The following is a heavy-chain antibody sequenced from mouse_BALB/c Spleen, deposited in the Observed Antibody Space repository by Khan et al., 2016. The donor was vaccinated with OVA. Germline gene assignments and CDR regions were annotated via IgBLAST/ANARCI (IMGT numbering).Heavy chain of an antibody. CDR3: ARPPYFSYTLDH. J-gene: IGHJ4*01. Sequence: LVESGPELKKPGETVKISCTASGYSFTNYGMNWVKQSPGKALKWMGWINTYTGKPTYADDFKGRFALSLETSASTPYLQITNLINDDTATYFCARPPYFSYTLDHWGQGTTVTVSS. CDR2: INTYTGKP. CDR1: GYSFTNYG. V-gene: IGHV9-3-1*01. D-gene: IGHD1-1*01.